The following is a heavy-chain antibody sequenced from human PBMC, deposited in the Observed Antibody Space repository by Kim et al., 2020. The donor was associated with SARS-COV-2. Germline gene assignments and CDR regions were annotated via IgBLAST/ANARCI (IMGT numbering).Heavy chain of an antibody. CDR3: AKVRYYYDSSGIIDY. J-gene: IGHJ4*01. D-gene: IGHD3-22*01. V-gene: IGHV3-30*18. CDR2: ISYDGSNK. CDR1: GFTFSSYG. Sequence: GGSLRLSCAASGFTFSSYGMHWVRQAPGKGLEWVAVISYDGSNKYYADSVKGRFTISRDNSKNTLYLQMNSLRAEDTAVYYCAKVRYYYDSSGIIDYWG.